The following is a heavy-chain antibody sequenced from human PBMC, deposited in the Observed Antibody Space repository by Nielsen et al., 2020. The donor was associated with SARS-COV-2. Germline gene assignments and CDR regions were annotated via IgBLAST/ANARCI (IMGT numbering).Heavy chain of an antibody. CDR3: ARFRAPDWLYPNFFDN. Sequence: GESLKISCAASGFNVNKYMTWVRQGPGKGLECVSVIYNNDATYYADSVKGRFTVSRDNAKNSLYLQMISLRVEDTAIYYCARFRAPDWLYPNFFDNWGQGTLVTVSS. CDR2: IYNNDAT. J-gene: IGHJ4*02. CDR1: GFNVNKY. V-gene: IGHV3-66*01. D-gene: IGHD3-22*01.